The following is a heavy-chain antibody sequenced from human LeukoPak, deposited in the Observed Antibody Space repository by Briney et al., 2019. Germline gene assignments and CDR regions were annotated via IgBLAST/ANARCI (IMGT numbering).Heavy chain of an antibody. CDR3: AKLRKTENHYGSGRFSYYYYMDV. J-gene: IGHJ6*03. CDR2: INPSGSST. Sequence: ASVKVSCMSSGYTFTNFYMHWLRQAPGQGLEWMGLINPSGSSTWFAEKFQGRIILTRDMSTTTDYMELSSLRSEDTAVYYCAKLRKTENHYGSGRFSYYYYMDVWGKGTTVTISS. CDR1: GYTFTNFY. V-gene: IGHV1-46*01. D-gene: IGHD3-10*01.